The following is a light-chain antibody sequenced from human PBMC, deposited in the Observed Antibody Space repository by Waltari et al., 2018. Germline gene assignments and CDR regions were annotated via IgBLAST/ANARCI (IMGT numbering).Light chain of an antibody. J-gene: IGLJ3*02. CDR3: QVWDDTTNSGV. CDR1: NIESKS. Sequence: YVVTQPPSVSVAPGKTATLTCGGENIESKSVTWYQQKPGPAPVLVIFYDSDRPSGIPERFSGSNSGNTATLTISWVEAGDEADDHCQVWDDTTNSGVFGGGTRLTVL. CDR2: YDS. V-gene: IGLV3-21*04.